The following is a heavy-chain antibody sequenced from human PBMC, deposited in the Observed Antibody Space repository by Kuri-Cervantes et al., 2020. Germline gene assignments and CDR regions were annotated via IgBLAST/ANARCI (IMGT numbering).Heavy chain of an antibody. CDR3: ARDSVGAGDY. CDR1: GYTLTSYG. CDR2: ISAYNGNT. V-gene: IGHV1-18*01. D-gene: IGHD4-23*01. Sequence: ASVKVSCKASGYTLTSYGISWLRQAPGQGLEWMGWISAYNGNTNYAQKLQGRVTMATDTSTRTAYMELRNLRSDDSAVYYCARDSVGAGDYWGQGTLVTVSS. J-gene: IGHJ4*02.